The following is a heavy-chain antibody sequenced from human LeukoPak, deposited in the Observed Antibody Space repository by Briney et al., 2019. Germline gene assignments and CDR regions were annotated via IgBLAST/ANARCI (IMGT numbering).Heavy chain of an antibody. Sequence: PGGSRRLSCETSGFTFSSYAMSWVRQAPGKGPEWVSAISGSGGSTYYADSVKGRFTISRDNSKNTLYLQMNSLRAEDTAVYYCAKEKDGSGSEYGMDVWGQGTTVTVSS. D-gene: IGHD3-10*01. CDR3: AKEKDGSGSEYGMDV. CDR1: GFTFSSYA. J-gene: IGHJ6*02. V-gene: IGHV3-23*01. CDR2: ISGSGGST.